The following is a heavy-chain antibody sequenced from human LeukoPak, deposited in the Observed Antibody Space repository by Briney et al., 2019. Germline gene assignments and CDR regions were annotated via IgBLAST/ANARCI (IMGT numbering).Heavy chain of an antibody. J-gene: IGHJ4*02. V-gene: IGHV3-11*01. D-gene: IGHD3-16*02. CDR1: GFILSDYY. Sequence: NAGGSLRLSCAASGFILSDYYMSWIRQAPGKGLEWVSYVSISGGTIYYADSVRGRFTISRDNAKNSLYLQMNSLRAEDTAIYYCARTMITFGGVIVPMGFDYWGQGTLVTVSS. CDR2: VSISGGTI. CDR3: ARTMITFGGVIVPMGFDY.